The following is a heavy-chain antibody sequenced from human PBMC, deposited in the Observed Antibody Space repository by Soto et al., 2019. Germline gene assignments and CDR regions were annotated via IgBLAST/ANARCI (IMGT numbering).Heavy chain of an antibody. Sequence: PGGSPRLSCAASGLTVSSNFMSWVRQAPGKGLEWVGRIKSKFDGETIDYAAPVKGRFTISRDDSKNIVYLQMNSLNTEDTAVYYCATGLLRYYAYWGHGTLVTVSS. CDR3: ATGLLRYYAY. CDR1: GLTVSSNF. CDR2: IKSKFDGETI. J-gene: IGHJ4*01. V-gene: IGHV3-15*01. D-gene: IGHD3-9*01.